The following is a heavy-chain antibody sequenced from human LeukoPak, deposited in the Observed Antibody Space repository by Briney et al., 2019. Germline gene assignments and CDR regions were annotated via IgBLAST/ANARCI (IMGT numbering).Heavy chain of an antibody. D-gene: IGHD1-26*01. CDR3: ATGIYNRPFDY. CDR1: GFTFSDYW. CDR2: IKSDGGLT. V-gene: IGHV3-74*01. Sequence: QPGGSLRLSCAASGFTFSDYWMHWVRQAPGKGLVWVSRIKSDGGLTNYADSVKGRFTISRDNTKNTLYLQLNSLRAEDTAVYYCATGIYNRPFDYWGQGTLVTVSS. J-gene: IGHJ4*02.